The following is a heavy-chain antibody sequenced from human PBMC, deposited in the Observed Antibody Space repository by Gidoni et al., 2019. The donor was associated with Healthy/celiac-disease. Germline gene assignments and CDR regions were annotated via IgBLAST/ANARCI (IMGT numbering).Heavy chain of an antibody. J-gene: IGHJ2*01. CDR2: IYPGDSDT. CDR3: ARRSRVDTAMVTHWYFDL. Sequence: EVQLVQPGAEVKTPGESLKISCKGTGYSLTSYWTGWVRQMPGKGLEWMWIIYPGDSDTRYSPSFQGQVTISADKSISTAYLQWSSLKASDTAMYYCARRSRVDTAMVTHWYFDLWGRGTLVTVSS. CDR1: GYSLTSYW. V-gene: IGHV5-51*01. D-gene: IGHD5-18*01.